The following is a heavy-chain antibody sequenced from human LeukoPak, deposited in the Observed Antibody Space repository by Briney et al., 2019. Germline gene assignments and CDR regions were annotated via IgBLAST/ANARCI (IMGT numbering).Heavy chain of an antibody. CDR3: ARLYMVPSYYYYYMDV. D-gene: IGHD3-10*01. Sequence: SETLSLTCSVSGGSISSGYYWGWIRQPPGKGLEWIGSIYHSGSTYYNPSLKSRVTISVDTSKNQFSLKLSSVTAADTAVYYCARLYMVPSYYYYYMDVWGKGTTVTVSS. J-gene: IGHJ6*03. CDR1: GGSISSGYY. CDR2: IYHSGST. V-gene: IGHV4-38-2*02.